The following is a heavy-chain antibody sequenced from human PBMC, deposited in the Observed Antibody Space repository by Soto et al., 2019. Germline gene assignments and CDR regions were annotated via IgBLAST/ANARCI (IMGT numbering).Heavy chain of an antibody. CDR1: GYTFTSYA. D-gene: IGHD3-10*01. V-gene: IGHV1-3*01. J-gene: IGHJ5*02. CDR2: INAGNGNT. CDR3: ASARWRYYGSGSPENWFDP. Sequence: GASVKVSCKASGYTFTSYAMHWVRQAPGQRLEWMGWINAGNGNTKYSQKFQGRVTITRDTSASTAYMELSSLRSEDTAVYYCASARWRYYGSGSPENWFDPWGQGTLVTVSS.